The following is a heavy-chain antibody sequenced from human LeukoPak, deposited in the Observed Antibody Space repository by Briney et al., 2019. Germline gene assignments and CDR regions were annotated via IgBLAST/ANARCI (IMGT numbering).Heavy chain of an antibody. Sequence: GGSLRLSCAASGFTFSSHGMNWVRQAPGKGLEWVSGSSSIGGRTYYADSVKGRFTVTRVNSRNTLHLQMNSLRVEDTGVYYCAKDDAWGRFYHWGQGTLVTVSS. CDR1: GFTFSSHG. V-gene: IGHV3-23*01. J-gene: IGHJ1*01. D-gene: IGHD3-16*01. CDR2: SSSIGGRT. CDR3: AKDDAWGRFYH.